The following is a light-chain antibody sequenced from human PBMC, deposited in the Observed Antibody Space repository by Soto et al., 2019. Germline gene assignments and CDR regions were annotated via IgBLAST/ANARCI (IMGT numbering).Light chain of an antibody. CDR2: EVS. V-gene: IGLV2-14*01. Sequence: QSALTQPPSASGSPGQSVTISCTGTTGDIGAFNYVSWYQQRPGKAPKLIIYEVSNRPSGVSNRFSGSKSGNTASLTISGLQAEDEADYYCSSYTSSSTLVVFGGGTKVTVL. CDR1: TGDIGAFNY. CDR3: SSYTSSSTLVV. J-gene: IGLJ2*01.